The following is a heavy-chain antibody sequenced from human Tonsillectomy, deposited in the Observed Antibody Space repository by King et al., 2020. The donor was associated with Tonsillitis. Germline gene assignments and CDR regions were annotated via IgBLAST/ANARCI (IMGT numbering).Heavy chain of an antibody. D-gene: IGHD3-9*01. Sequence: VQLVESGGGLVQPGGSLRLSCAASGFTFSSYAMSWVRQAPGKGLEWVAAISSSGGSTYYADSVKGRFTISRDKSKNTLYLQMNSLRAEDKAVYYCAKGTLYDILTGYYGGTNGHFDYWGQGTLVTVSS. V-gene: IGHV3-23*04. J-gene: IGHJ4*02. CDR2: ISSSGGST. CDR3: AKGTLYDILTGYYGGTNGHFDY. CDR1: GFTFSSYA.